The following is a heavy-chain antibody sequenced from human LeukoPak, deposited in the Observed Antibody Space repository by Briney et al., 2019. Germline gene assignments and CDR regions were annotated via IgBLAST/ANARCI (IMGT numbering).Heavy chain of an antibody. CDR1: GYTFTSYT. CDR2: IDTNTGNT. Sequence: ASVKVSCKASGYTFTSYTMNWVRQAPGQGLEWMGWIDTNTGNTRYAQGFTRRFVFSLDTSVSTAYLQISSLKAEDTAVYYCARGSQVPSSLGRIFREGATSVSWGQGTLVTVSS. CDR3: ARGSQVPSSLGRIFREGATSVS. J-gene: IGHJ5*02. D-gene: IGHD1-26*01. V-gene: IGHV7-4-1*02.